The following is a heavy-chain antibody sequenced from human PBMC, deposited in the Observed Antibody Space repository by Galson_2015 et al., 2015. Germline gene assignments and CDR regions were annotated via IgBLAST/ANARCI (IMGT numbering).Heavy chain of an antibody. CDR2: ISYGGSNK. V-gene: IGHV3-30*18. Sequence: SLRLSCAASGFTFSSYGMHWVRQAPGKGLEWVAVISYGGSNKYYADSVKGRFTISRDNSKNTLYLQMNSLRAEDTAVYYCAKDYRTTVKAADYWGQGTLVTVSS. CDR1: GFTFSSYG. D-gene: IGHD4-17*01. CDR3: AKDYRTTVKAADY. J-gene: IGHJ4*02.